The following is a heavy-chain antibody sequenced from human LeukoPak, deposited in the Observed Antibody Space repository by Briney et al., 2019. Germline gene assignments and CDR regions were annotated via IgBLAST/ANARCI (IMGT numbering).Heavy chain of an antibody. Sequence: SETLSLTCAVSGGSISSGGYSWSWIRQPPGKGLEWIGYIYHSGSTYYNPSLKSRVTISVDRSKNQFSLKLSSVTAADTAVYYCARGDGYSYYFDYWGQGTLVTVSP. D-gene: IGHD3-22*01. CDR1: GGSISSGGYS. V-gene: IGHV4-30-2*01. CDR2: IYHSGST. J-gene: IGHJ4*02. CDR3: ARGDGYSYYFDY.